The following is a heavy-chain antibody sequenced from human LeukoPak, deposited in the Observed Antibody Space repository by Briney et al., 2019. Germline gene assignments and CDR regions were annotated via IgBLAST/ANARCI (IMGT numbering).Heavy chain of an antibody. V-gene: IGHV1-18*01. D-gene: IGHD3-9*01. J-gene: IGHJ4*02. CDR1: GYTFTSYG. CDR3: ARALIEYYDILTGSFDY. CDR2: ISAYNGNT. Sequence: GASVKVSCKASGYTFTSYGISWVRQAPGQGLEWMGWISAYNGNTNYAQKLQGRVTMTTDTSTSTAYMELRSLRSDDTAVYYCARALIEYYDILTGSFDYWGQGTLVTVSS.